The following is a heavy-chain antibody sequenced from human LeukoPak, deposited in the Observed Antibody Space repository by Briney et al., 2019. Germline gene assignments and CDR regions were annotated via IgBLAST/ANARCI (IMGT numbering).Heavy chain of an antibody. V-gene: IGHV5-51*01. D-gene: IGHD3-22*01. CDR1: GYSFTSYW. J-gene: IGHJ6*02. CDR2: IYPGDSDT. CDR3: ARLIYDSSGLYGMDV. Sequence: GESLKISCQGSGYSFTSYWIGWVRQMPGKGLEWMGIIYPGDSDTRYSPSFQGQVTISADKSISTAYLQWSSLKASDTAMYYCARLIYDSSGLYGMDVWGQGTTVTVSS.